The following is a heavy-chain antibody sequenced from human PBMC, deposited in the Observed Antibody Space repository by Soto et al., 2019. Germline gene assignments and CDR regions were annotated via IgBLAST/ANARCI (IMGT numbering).Heavy chain of an antibody. CDR2: MNPNSGNT. CDR3: ARAVAGHYYYYGMDG. Sequence: ASVKVSCKASGYTFTSYDINWVRQATGQGLEWMGWMNPNSGNTGYAQKFQGRVTMTRNTSISTAYMELSSLRSEDTAVYYCARAVAGHYYYYGMDGWGQGTTVTVSS. V-gene: IGHV1-8*01. J-gene: IGHJ6*02. CDR1: GYTFTSYD. D-gene: IGHD6-19*01.